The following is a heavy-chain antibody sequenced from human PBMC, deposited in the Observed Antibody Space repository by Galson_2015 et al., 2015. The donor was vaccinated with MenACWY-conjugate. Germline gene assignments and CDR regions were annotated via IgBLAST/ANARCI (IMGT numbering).Heavy chain of an antibody. CDR2: ISSSSSTI. Sequence: SLRLSCAASGFTFSSYSMNWVRQAPGKGLEWVSYISSSSSTIYYADSVKGRFTISRDNAKNSLYLQMNSLRAEDTAVYYCARDLGYMDVWDKGTTVTVSS. J-gene: IGHJ6*03. V-gene: IGHV3-48*04. CDR1: GFTFSSYS. CDR3: ARDLGYMDV.